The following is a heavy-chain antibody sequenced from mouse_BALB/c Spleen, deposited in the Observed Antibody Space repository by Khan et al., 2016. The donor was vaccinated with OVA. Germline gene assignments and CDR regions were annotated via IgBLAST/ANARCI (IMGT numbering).Heavy chain of an antibody. CDR2: INPNNGDT. CDR1: GYTFTSYY. J-gene: IGHJ3*01. V-gene: IGHV1S81*02. Sequence: QVRLQQSGAELVKPGASVELSCKASGYTFTSYYLYWMKQRPGQGLEWIGGINPNNGDTNFSEKFKSKATLTVDKSSSTAYMQLSSLTSGDSAVYYCTRSGYGGFAYWGQGTLVTVSA. CDR3: TRSGYGGFAY. D-gene: IGHD3-1*01.